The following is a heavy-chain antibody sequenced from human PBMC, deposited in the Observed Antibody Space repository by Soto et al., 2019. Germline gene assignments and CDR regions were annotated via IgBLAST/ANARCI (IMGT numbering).Heavy chain of an antibody. J-gene: IGHJ4*02. CDR1: GGSISSSSYY. D-gene: IGHD1-26*01. V-gene: IGHV4-39*01. CDR2: IYYSGST. Sequence: TSETLSLTCTVSGGSISSSSYYWGWIRQPPGKGLEWIGSIYYSGSTYYNPSLKSRVTISVDTSKNQFSLKLSSVTAADTAVYYCARQRRKGGSYGELGYWGQGTLVTSPQ. CDR3: ARQRRKGGSYGELGY.